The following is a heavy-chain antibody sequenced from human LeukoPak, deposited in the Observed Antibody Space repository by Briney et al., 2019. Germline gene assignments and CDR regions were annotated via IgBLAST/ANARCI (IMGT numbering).Heavy chain of an antibody. CDR2: ISSSGSTI. J-gene: IGHJ6*02. D-gene: IGHD3-3*01. CDR1: GFTFSSYE. CDR3: AREVNYDFWSGSPYYYYYGMDV. Sequence: GGSLRLSCAASGFTFSSYEMNWVRQAPGKGLEWVSYISSSGSTIYYADSVKGRFTISRDNAKNSLYLQMNSLRAEDTAVYYCAREVNYDFWSGSPYYYYYGMDVWGQGTTVTVSS. V-gene: IGHV3-48*03.